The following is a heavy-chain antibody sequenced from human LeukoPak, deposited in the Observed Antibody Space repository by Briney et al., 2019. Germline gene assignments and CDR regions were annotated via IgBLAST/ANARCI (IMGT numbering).Heavy chain of an antibody. CDR2: IYYSGST. Sequence: SETLSLTCTVSGGSISSYYWSWIRQPPGKGLEWIGYIYYSGSTNYNPSLKSRVTISVDTSKNQFPLKLSSVTAADTAVYYCARGSFRSLDYWGQGTLVTVSS. CDR1: GGSISSYY. J-gene: IGHJ4*02. V-gene: IGHV4-59*01. CDR3: ARGSFRSLDY. D-gene: IGHD1-26*01.